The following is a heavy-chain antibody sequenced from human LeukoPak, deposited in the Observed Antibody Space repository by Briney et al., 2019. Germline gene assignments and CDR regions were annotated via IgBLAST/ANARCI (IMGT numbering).Heavy chain of an antibody. Sequence: GGALRLSCAASGFTFDDYAMHWVRQAPGKGLEWVSGISWNSGSIGYADSVKGRFTISRDNAKNSLYLQMNSLRAEDTAVYYCARVYPLVAALDYWGQGTLVTVSS. CDR3: ARVYPLVAALDY. V-gene: IGHV3-9*01. J-gene: IGHJ4*02. D-gene: IGHD2-15*01. CDR2: ISWNSGSI. CDR1: GFTFDDYA.